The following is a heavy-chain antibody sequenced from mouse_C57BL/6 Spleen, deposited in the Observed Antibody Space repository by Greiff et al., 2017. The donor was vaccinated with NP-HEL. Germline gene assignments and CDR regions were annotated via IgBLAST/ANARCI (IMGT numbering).Heavy chain of an antibody. CDR3: ASKMGYDWYFDV. CDR1: GYTFTDYN. V-gene: IGHV1-18*01. Sequence: EVQLQQSGPELVKPGASVKIPCKASGYTFTDYNMDWVKQSHGKSLEWIGDLNPNNGGTNYNQKFKGKATLTVDKSSRTAYMELRSLTSEDTAVYYCASKMGYDWYFDVWGTGTTVTVSS. D-gene: IGHD2-2*01. J-gene: IGHJ1*03. CDR2: LNPNNGGT.